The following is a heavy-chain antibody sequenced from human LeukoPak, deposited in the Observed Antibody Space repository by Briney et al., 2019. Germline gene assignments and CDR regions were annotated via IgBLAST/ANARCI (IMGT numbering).Heavy chain of an antibody. CDR2: INWNGGST. CDR1: GFTFDDYG. Sequence: GGSLRLSCAASGFTFDDYGMSWVRQAPGKGLEWVSGINWNGGSTGYADSVKGRFTISRDNAKSSLYLQMNSLRAEDTALYYCARGCNYYDCSGYGPNYYYYYMDVWGKGTTVTVSS. J-gene: IGHJ6*03. CDR3: ARGCNYYDCSGYGPNYYYYYMDV. V-gene: IGHV3-20*04. D-gene: IGHD3-22*01.